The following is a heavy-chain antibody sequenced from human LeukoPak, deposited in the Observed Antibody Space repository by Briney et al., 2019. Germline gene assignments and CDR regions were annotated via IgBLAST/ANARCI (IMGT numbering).Heavy chain of an antibody. Sequence: GGSLRLSCAASGFTFSSYAMHWVRQAPGKGLEWVAVISYDGSNKYYADSVKGRFTISRDNSKNTLYLQMNSLRAEDTTVYYCARDLSSIAATYWFDPWGQGTLVTVSS. J-gene: IGHJ5*02. CDR2: ISYDGSNK. V-gene: IGHV3-30*04. D-gene: IGHD6-6*01. CDR3: ARDLSSIAATYWFDP. CDR1: GFTFSSYA.